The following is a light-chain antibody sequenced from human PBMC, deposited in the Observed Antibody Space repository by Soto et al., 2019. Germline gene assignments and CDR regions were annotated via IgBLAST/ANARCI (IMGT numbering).Light chain of an antibody. J-gene: IGKJ3*01. V-gene: IGKV3-11*01. Sequence: TLSCRASQSVSSYLAWYQQKPGQAPRLLIYDASNRATGIPARFSGSGSGTDFTLTFCSLEPEDLAVYYCQQRSNWPLFTFGPGTKVDIK. CDR2: DAS. CDR3: QQRSNWPLFT. CDR1: QSVSSY.